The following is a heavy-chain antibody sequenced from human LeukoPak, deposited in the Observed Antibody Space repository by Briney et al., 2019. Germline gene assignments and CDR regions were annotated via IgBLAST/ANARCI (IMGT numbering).Heavy chain of an antibody. CDR1: GGTFSSYA. V-gene: IGHV1-69*05. J-gene: IGHJ4*02. Sequence: GASVKVSCXASGGTFSSYAISWVRQAPGQGLEWMGRIIPIFGTANYAQKFQGRVTITTDESTTTAYMELSSLRSEDTAVYYCASGSYSMIYFDYWGQGTLVTVSS. CDR2: IIPIFGTA. D-gene: IGHD1-26*01. CDR3: ASGSYSMIYFDY.